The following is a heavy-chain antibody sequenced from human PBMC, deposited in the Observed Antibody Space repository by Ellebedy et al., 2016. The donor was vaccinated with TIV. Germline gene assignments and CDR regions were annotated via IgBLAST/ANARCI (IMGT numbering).Heavy chain of an antibody. CDR1: GFTFSSYS. CDR2: IRSSSSTI. V-gene: IGHV3-48*01. J-gene: IGHJ4*02. Sequence: GESLKISXAASGFTFSSYSMNWVRQAPGKGLEWVSYIRSSSSTIYYADSVKGRFTISRDNAKNSLYLQMNSLRAEDTAVYYCARDGRNWNSPFFDYWGQGTLVTVSS. CDR3: ARDGRNWNSPFFDY. D-gene: IGHD1-7*01.